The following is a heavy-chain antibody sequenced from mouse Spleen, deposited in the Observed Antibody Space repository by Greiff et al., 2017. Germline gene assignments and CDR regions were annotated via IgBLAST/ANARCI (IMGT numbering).Heavy chain of an antibody. Sequence: EVQLVESGEGLVKPGGSLKLSCAASGFTFSSYAMSWVRQTPEKRLEWVAYISSGGDYIYYADTVKGRFTISRDNARNTLYLQMSSLKSEDTAMYYCTRGSDYSNYEGHAMDYWGQGTSVTVSS. CDR3: TRGSDYSNYEGHAMDY. J-gene: IGHJ4*01. CDR1: GFTFSSYA. V-gene: IGHV5-9-1*02. D-gene: IGHD2-5*01. CDR2: ISSGGDYI.